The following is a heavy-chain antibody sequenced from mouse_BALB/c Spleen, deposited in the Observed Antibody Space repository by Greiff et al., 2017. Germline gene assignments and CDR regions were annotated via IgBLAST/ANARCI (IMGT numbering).Heavy chain of an antibody. CDR1: GFSLTSYG. CDR2: IWAGGST. V-gene: IGHV2-9*02. J-gene: IGHJ1*01. D-gene: IGHD2-3*01. Sequence: VHLVESGPGLVAPSQSLSITCTVSGFSLTSYGVHWVRQPPGKGLEWLGVIWAGGSTNYNSALMSRLSISKDNSKSQVFLKMNSLQTDDTAMYYCARDLGWLPHWYFDVWGAGTTVTVSS. CDR3: ARDLGWLPHWYFDV.